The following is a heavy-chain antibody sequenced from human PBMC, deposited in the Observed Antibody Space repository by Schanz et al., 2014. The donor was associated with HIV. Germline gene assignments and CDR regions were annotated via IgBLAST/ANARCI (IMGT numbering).Heavy chain of an antibody. CDR2: ISGSGGKT. Sequence: EVKLSESGGGLVQPGGSLRLSCAASGFTFSSYAMSWVRQAPGKGLEWVSAISGSGGKTYYADSVKGRFTISRDNSRNTLYLQMNTLRAEDTAVYYCAKGYGDYYWYFDLWGRGTLVTVSS. CDR3: AKGYGDYYWYFDL. J-gene: IGHJ2*01. V-gene: IGHV3-23*01. D-gene: IGHD4-17*01. CDR1: GFTFSSYA.